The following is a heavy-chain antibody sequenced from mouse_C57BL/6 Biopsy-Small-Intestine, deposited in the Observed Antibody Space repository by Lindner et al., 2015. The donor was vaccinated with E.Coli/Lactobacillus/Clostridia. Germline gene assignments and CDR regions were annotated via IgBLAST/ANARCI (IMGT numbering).Heavy chain of an antibody. D-gene: IGHD1-1*02. CDR3: ARVPAGYCSGGSCYHFDY. CDR2: INPNSGGT. CDR1: GYTFTGYY. J-gene: IGHJ4*01. V-gene: IGHV1-53*01. Sequence: SVKVSCKASGYTFTGYYMHWVRQAPGQGLEWMGRINPNSGGTNYAQKFQGRVTMTRDTSISTAYMELSRLRSDDTAVYYCARVPAGYCSGGSCYHFDYWGQGTLVTVSS.